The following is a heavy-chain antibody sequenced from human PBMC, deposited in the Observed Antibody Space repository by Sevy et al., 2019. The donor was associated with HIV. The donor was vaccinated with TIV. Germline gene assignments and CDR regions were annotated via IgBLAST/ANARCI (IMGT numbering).Heavy chain of an antibody. CDR1: GGSISSYY. CDR2: IYTSGST. D-gene: IGHD3-10*01. V-gene: IGHV4-4*07. Sequence: SETLSLTCTVSGGSISSYYWSWIRQPAGKGLEWVGRIYTSGSTNYNPSLKSRVTMSVDTSKNQFSLKLSSVTAADTAVYYCARDTPATMIRGIDPWGQRTLVTVSS. J-gene: IGHJ5*02. CDR3: ARDTPATMIRGIDP.